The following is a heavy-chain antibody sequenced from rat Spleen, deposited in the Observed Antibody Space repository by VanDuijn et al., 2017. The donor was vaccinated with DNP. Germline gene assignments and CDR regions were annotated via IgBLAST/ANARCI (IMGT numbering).Heavy chain of an antibody. Sequence: EVQLVESGGGLVQPGRFLKLSCAASRFTFSNYGMAWVRQAPTKGLEWVASISTGGGNTYYREFVKGRFTISRDNAKSSLSLQMDSLRSEDTATYYCAKHDGTEGIDFDYWGQGVMVTVSS. CDR1: RFTFSNYG. V-gene: IGHV5S13*01. D-gene: IGHD1-11*01. CDR2: ISTGGGNT. J-gene: IGHJ2*01. CDR3: AKHDGTEGIDFDY.